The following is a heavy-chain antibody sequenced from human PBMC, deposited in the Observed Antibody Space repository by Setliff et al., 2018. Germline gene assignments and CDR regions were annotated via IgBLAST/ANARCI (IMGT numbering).Heavy chain of an antibody. J-gene: IGHJ6*03. V-gene: IGHV3-53*01. D-gene: IGHD2-15*01. CDR3: ARGYCSGGSGGSCYRLGDMDV. Sequence: PGESLKISCAASGFTVSTNYMTLVRQAPGKGLDWVSVIYSGGSIYYADSVKGRFTISRDSSKNMVYLQMNSLRAEDTAVYYCARGYCSGGSGGSCYRLGDMDVWGKGTTVTVSS. CDR2: IYSGGSI. CDR1: GFTVSTNY.